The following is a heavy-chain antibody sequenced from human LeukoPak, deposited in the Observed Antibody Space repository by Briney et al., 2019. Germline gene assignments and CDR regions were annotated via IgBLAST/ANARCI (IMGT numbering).Heavy chain of an antibody. CDR1: GYTFTGYY. V-gene: IGHV1-2*02. CDR3: AKWKYYYGSGSYYSDD. Sequence: ASVKVSCKASGYTFTGYYMHWVRQAPGQGLEWMGWINPNSGGTNYAQKFQGRVTMTRDTSISTAYMELSRLRSDDTAVYYCAKWKYYYGSGSYYSDDWGQGTLVTVSS. D-gene: IGHD3-10*01. CDR2: INPNSGGT. J-gene: IGHJ4*02.